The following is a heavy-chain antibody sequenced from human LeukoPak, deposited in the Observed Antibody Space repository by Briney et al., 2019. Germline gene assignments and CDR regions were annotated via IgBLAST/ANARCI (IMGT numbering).Heavy chain of an antibody. V-gene: IGHV4-61*01. J-gene: IGHJ4*02. CDR2: IYYSGST. CDR1: GGSVSSGRYY. D-gene: IGHD6-19*01. Sequence: SDTLSLPCTVSGGSVSSGRYYWSWIRQPPGKGLEWIGYIYYSGSTNYNPSLKSRVTISVDTSKNQFSLKLSSVTAADTAVYYCARVRGWFGPDYWGQGTLVTVSS. CDR3: ARVRGWFGPDY.